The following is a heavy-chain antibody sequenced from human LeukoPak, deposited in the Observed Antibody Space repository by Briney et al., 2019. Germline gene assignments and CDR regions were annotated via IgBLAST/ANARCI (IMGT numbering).Heavy chain of an antibody. D-gene: IGHD6-13*01. CDR1: GGSISSYY. CDR3: ARGYSSSWLGKFDY. J-gene: IGHJ4*02. Sequence: SETLLLTCTDPGGSISSYYWSWIRQTPGQGVEWIGYIYYSGSTNYDPARNGRVTMSVDTSKNQFSLNLNSVTAADTAVYYCARGYSSSWLGKFDYWGQGTLATVSS. CDR2: IYYSGST. V-gene: IGHV4-59*01.